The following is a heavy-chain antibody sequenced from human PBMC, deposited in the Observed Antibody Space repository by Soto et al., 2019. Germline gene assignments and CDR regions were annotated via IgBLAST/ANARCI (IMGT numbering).Heavy chain of an antibody. Sequence: QVQLVQSGSELKKPGASVKVSCKTSGYNFDDYSIHWVRQAPGQGLEWVGWIAVYNNRTNYGQNFQGRISMTTDRSTSTVYMELTTLRSDDTDVDYCSRGKRSYVSYGENWGQGTLVTVS. CDR2: IAVYNNRT. J-gene: IGHJ4*02. CDR1: GYNFDDYS. V-gene: IGHV1-18*01. D-gene: IGHD3-16*01. CDR3: SRGKRSYVSYGEN.